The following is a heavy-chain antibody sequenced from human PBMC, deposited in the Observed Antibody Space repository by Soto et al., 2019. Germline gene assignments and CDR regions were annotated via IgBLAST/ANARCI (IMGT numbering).Heavy chain of an antibody. CDR2: IYYSGST. V-gene: IGHV4-59*01. D-gene: IGHD5-18*01. CDR1: GGSFSGYY. CDR3: ARERRTAMLDY. Sequence: SETLSLTCAVYGGSFSGYYWSWIRQPPGKGLEWIGYIYYSGSTNYNPSLKSRVTISVDTSKNQFSLKLSSATAADTAVYYCARERRTAMLDYWGQGTLVTVSP. J-gene: IGHJ4*02.